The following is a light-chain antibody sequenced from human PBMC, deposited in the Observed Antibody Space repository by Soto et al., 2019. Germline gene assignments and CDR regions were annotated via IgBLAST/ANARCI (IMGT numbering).Light chain of an antibody. J-gene: IGKJ1*01. Sequence: DIQMTQSPSSLSASVGARVTIACRASQSIRNLLNWFQQKPGKAPKLLIYGASSLQSGVPSRFSGSGSGTDFTLTISSLQPEDFATYYCQQTYCAPPTFGQGTKVEIK. CDR2: GAS. V-gene: IGKV1-39*01. CDR3: QQTYCAPPT. CDR1: QSIRNL.